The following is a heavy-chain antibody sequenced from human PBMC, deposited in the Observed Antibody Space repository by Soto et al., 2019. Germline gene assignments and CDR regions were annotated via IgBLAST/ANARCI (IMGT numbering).Heavy chain of an antibody. J-gene: IGHJ4*02. V-gene: IGHV3-53*01. CDR1: GLTVSSNH. Sequence: PGGSLRLSCAASGLTVSSNHMSWVRQAPGKGLEWVSVIYSGGDTYYADSVKGRFTISRDNSKNTLYVQMNSLRAADTAVYYCARGRNLAAAGRFDNRGQGTPVTVSS. CDR2: IYSGGDT. CDR3: ARGRNLAAAGRFDN. D-gene: IGHD6-13*01.